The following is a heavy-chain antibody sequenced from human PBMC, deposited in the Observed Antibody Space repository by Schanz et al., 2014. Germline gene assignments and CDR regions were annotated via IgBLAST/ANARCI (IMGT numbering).Heavy chain of an antibody. CDR2: ISWNSGTI. J-gene: IGHJ4*02. V-gene: IGHV3-9*01. D-gene: IGHD6-19*01. Sequence: EVQLVESGGGLVQPGGSLRLSCAVSGFTFDKYAMHWVRQAPGKGLEWVSVISWNSGTIGYADSVKGRFTISRDNAKNSLYLQMNSLRAEDTALYYCTKDKSQIAVAGLFDLWGQGTLVTVSS. CDR3: TKDKSQIAVAGLFDL. CDR1: GFTFDKYA.